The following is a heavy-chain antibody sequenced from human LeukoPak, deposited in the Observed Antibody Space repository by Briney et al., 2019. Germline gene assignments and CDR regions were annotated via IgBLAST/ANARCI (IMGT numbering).Heavy chain of an antibody. V-gene: IGHV3-21*01. CDR1: GFTFTSYT. CDR2: IGSSSTFI. CDR3: AKAHPGFDF. J-gene: IGHJ4*02. Sequence: PGGSLRPSCAASGFTFTSYTMNWVRQAPGKGLEWVSSIGSSSTFIYYADSVKGRFTISRDNAKNSLFLQMNSLRAEDTAVYYCAKAHPGFDFWGQGTLVTVSS.